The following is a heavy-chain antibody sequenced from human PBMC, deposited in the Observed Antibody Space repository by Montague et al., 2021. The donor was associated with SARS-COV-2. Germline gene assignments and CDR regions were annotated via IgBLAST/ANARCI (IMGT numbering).Heavy chain of an antibody. J-gene: IGHJ4*02. CDR1: GASVASGNFY. D-gene: IGHD6-6*01. V-gene: IGHV4-61*01. Sequence: SETLSLTYTVSGASVASGNFYWGWIRQPPGKGLEWIGCMYYTGHTNYNPSLESRVTMPVDPSKNQFSLTLTSVTAADTAVYYCARSRANVPSRPGFDYWGQGALVTVSS. CDR2: MYYTGHT. CDR3: ARSRANVPSRPGFDY.